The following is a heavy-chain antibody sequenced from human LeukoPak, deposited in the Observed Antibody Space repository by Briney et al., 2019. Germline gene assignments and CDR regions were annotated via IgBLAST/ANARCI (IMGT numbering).Heavy chain of an antibody. CDR3: ASSIVYCSSTSCYFN. CDR2: INPNSGGT. D-gene: IGHD2-2*01. Sequence: ASVKVSCKASGYTFTGYFMHWVRQAPGQGLEWMGWINPNSGGTNYAQKFQGRVTMTRDPSISTAYMGLSRLRSDDTAVYYCASSIVYCSSTSCYFNWGQGTLVTVSS. V-gene: IGHV1-2*02. J-gene: IGHJ4*02. CDR1: GYTFTGYF.